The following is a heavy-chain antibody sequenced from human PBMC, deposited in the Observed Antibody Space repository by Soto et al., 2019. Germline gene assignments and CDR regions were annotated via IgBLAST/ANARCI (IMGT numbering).Heavy chain of an antibody. V-gene: IGHV1-69*08. CDR2: IIPILGET. D-gene: IGHD3-16*01. J-gene: IGHJ6*02. Sequence: QVQLVQSGAEVKKPGSSVRVSCKASGTIFSSYTISWVRQAPGQRLEWMGRIIPILGETNSAQKFQGRVTLTADKSTNTAYMELNSLRLEDTAVYYCARGLGGRMDHWRQGTTVTVSS. CDR1: GTIFSSYT. CDR3: ARGLGGRMDH.